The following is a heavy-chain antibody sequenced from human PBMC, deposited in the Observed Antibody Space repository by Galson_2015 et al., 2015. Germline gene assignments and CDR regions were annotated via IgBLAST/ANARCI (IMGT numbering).Heavy chain of an antibody. CDR2: IYHSGST. J-gene: IGHJ3*02. CDR3: AREGYSSGDI. V-gene: IGHV4-4*02. Sequence: ETLSLTCAVSGGSISSSNWWSWVRQPPGKGLEWIGDIYHSGSTNYNPSLKSRVTISVDKSKNQFSLKLCSGADADAAVYYCAREGYSSGDIWGQGTMVTVSS. D-gene: IGHD6-19*01. CDR1: GGSISSSNW.